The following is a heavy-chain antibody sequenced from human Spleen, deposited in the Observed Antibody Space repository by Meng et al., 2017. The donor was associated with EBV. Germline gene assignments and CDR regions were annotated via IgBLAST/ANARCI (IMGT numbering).Heavy chain of an antibody. D-gene: IGHD2-15*01. CDR3: ARAGYHRPASEY. V-gene: IGHV4-4*02. J-gene: IGHJ4*02. CDR1: SGVITSGVW. Sequence: QETGPGRTEPAGSSSSPFSAFSGVITSGVWWSWVRQYPGKGLEWIGEIHHSGGTSYNPSLKSRVTISLDMSKDQFSLRLSSVTAADTAVYYCARAGYHRPASEYWGQGTLVTVSS. CDR2: IHHSGGT.